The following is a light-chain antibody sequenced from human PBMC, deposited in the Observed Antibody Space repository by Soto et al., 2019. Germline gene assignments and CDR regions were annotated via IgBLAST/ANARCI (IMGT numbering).Light chain of an antibody. V-gene: IGKV1-39*01. CDR3: HQRRQWPLT. CDR2: AAS. CDR1: QSISAY. J-gene: IGKJ4*01. Sequence: IQMHQSPSSLYASVGDRVTITCMASQSISAYLNWYQQKSGKAPKLLIYAASSLQSGVPSRFSGSGSGTDFTLTISSLESEDFAVYYCHQRRQWPLTFGGGTKVDIK.